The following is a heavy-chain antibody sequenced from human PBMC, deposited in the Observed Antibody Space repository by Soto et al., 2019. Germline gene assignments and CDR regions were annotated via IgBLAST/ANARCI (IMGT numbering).Heavy chain of an antibody. Sequence: VQLVESGGGVVQPGRSLRLSCAASGFTFSSYAMHWVRQAPGKGLEWLAVISYDGSDKYYADSVKGRFTISRDNSKNTLYLQMNSLRAEDTAVYSCAREATLYYCDCWGQGTLVTVSS. J-gene: IGHJ4*02. CDR1: GFTFSSYA. CDR2: ISYDGSDK. CDR3: AREATLYYCDC. V-gene: IGHV3-30-3*01. D-gene: IGHD3-16*01.